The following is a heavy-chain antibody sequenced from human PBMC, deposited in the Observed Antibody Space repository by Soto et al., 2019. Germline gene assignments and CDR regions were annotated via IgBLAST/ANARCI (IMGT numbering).Heavy chain of an antibody. J-gene: IGHJ6*02. CDR2: IIPIFGTA. Sequence: GASVKVSCKASGGTFSSYAISWVRQAPGQGLEWMGGIIPIFGTANYAQKFQGRVTITADESTSTAYMELSSLRSEDTAVYYCGAGRGPLPIYYYGMDVWGQGTTVTVSS. CDR1: GGTFSSYA. V-gene: IGHV1-69*13. D-gene: IGHD2-15*01. CDR3: GAGRGPLPIYYYGMDV.